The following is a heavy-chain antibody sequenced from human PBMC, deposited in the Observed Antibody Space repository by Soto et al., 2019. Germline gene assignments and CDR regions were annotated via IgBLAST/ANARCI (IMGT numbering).Heavy chain of an antibody. CDR3: ARHSGYYKFDY. Sequence: ASVKVSCKASGGTFRSYNISWVRQAPGQGLEWMGRIIPILGIANYAQKFQGRVTITADKSTSTAYMELSSLRSEDTAVYYCARHSGYYKFDYWGQGTLVTVSS. V-gene: IGHV1-69*02. D-gene: IGHD3-3*01. CDR1: GGTFRSYN. CDR2: IIPILGIA. J-gene: IGHJ4*02.